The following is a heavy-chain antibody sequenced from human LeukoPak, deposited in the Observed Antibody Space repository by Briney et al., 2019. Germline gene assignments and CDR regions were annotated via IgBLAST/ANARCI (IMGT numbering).Heavy chain of an antibody. CDR3: ARTGEHGFDI. D-gene: IGHD7-27*01. CDR1: GGSITSGSYY. V-gene: IGHV4-61*02. CDR2: IYTSGST. Sequence: SETLSLTCTVSGGSITSGSYYWSWIRQPAGKGLEWIGRIYTSGSTNYNSSLKSRVTISVETSKNQFSLKLSSVTAADTAVYYCARTGEHGFDIWGQGTMVTVSS. J-gene: IGHJ3*02.